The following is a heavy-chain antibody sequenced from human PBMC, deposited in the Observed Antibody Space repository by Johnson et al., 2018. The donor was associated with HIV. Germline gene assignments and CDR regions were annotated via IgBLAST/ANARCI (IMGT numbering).Heavy chain of an antibody. CDR1: GFTFSSYW. D-gene: IGHD2-8*01. CDR2: INSDGSST. CDR3: ARAVYRMTAFDI. Sequence: VQLVESGGGFVQPGGSLRLSCVASGFTFSSYWMHWVRQAPGKGLVWVSRINSDGSSTSYADSVKGRFTISRDNAKNTLYLQMNSLRAEDTAVYYCARAVYRMTAFDIWGQGTMVTVSS. J-gene: IGHJ3*02. V-gene: IGHV3-74*02.